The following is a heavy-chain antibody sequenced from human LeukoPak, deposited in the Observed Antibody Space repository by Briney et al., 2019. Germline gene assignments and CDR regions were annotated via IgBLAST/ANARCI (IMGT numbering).Heavy chain of an antibody. CDR2: ISGSGGST. CDR3: ARETTTVTSYYYYYMDV. Sequence: PGGSLRLSCAASGFTFSSYGMSWVRQAPGKGLEWVSAISGSGGSTYYADSVKGRFTISRDNAKNSLYLQMNSLRAEDTAVYYCARETTTVTSYYYYYMDVWGKGTTVTVSS. D-gene: IGHD4-17*01. J-gene: IGHJ6*03. V-gene: IGHV3-23*01. CDR1: GFTFSSYG.